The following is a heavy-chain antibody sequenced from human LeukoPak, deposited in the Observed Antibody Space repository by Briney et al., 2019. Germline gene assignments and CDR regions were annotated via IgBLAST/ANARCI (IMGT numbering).Heavy chain of an antibody. D-gene: IGHD3-22*01. CDR3: VRSAFHAGSGNYYDY. J-gene: IGHJ4*02. CDR2: IDNAGSIT. V-gene: IGHV3-74*03. Sequence: GGSLRLSCAASGFTFSNYWIHWVRQAPGKGLVWVSRIDNAGSITTYADSVKGRFTISGDNAENTLYLQMNSLRVEDTAVYYCVRSAFHAGSGNYYDYWGQGTLVTVSS. CDR1: GFTFSNYW.